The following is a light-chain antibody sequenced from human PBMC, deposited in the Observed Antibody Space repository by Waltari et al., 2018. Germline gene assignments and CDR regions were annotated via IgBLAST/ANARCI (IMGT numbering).Light chain of an antibody. V-gene: IGLV2-14*03. J-gene: IGLJ2*01. Sequence: QSALTQPASVSGPPGQPITISCIGTSSDVGGYNYVSWYQQHPGKAPKLMIHAVSNRPSGVSNRFSGSKSGNTASLTISGLQADDEADYYCSSYTSISTVVFGGGTKLTVL. CDR2: AVS. CDR1: SSDVGGYNY. CDR3: SSYTSISTVV.